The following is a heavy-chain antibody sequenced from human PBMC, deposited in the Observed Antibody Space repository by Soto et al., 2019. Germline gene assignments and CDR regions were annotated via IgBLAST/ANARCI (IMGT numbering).Heavy chain of an antibody. Sequence: QVQLQESGPGLVKPSQTLSLTCTVSGDSLSRGGYYWSWIRQHPGKGLEWIGYIYFIGSAYYNPSLKSRVTMSIDTSKNQFSLRLTSLTAADTAVYYCAKSSVRGIKHSWGQGTLAIVSS. CDR1: GDSLSRGGYY. CDR3: AKSSVRGIKHS. CDR2: IYFIGSA. J-gene: IGHJ4*02. D-gene: IGHD3-10*01. V-gene: IGHV4-31*03.